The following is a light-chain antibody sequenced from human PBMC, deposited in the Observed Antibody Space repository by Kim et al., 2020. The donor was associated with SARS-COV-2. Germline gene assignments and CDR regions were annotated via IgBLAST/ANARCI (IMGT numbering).Light chain of an antibody. CDR1: VLAKKY. J-gene: IGLJ2*01. CDR3: YSVADKNLV. Sequence: VSVSPGQTARITCSGDVLAKKYARWFQQKPGQAPVLVIYKDSERPSGIPERFSGSSSGTTVTLSISGAQVEDEADYYCYSVADKNLVFGGGTQLTVL. V-gene: IGLV3-27*01. CDR2: KDS.